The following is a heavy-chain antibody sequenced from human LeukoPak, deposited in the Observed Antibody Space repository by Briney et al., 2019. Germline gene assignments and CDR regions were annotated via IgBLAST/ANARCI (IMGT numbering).Heavy chain of an antibody. CDR1: GFTFSNVL. J-gene: IGHJ4*02. D-gene: IGHD6-19*01. V-gene: IGHV3-15*01. CDR2: LKSKTDGGRT. CDR3: TTGFYNSGCLDY. Sequence: KPGGSVTLSCAASGFTFSNVLMMCLRQAPGKGREWVGRLKSKTDGGRTDYAAPVKGRFTISRDDSKNTLYLQMNSLKTEDTAVYYCTTGFYNSGCLDYWGQGNLVTVSS.